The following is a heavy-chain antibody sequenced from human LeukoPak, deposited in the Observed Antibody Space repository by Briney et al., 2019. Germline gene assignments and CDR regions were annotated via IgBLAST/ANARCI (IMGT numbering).Heavy chain of an antibody. J-gene: IGHJ6*03. CDR3: AKGSKEVLFTRDHYMDV. D-gene: IGHD3-3*01. V-gene: IGHV3-48*03. CDR1: GFTFSSYE. CDR2: ISSSGSTI. Sequence: GGSLRLSCAASGFTFSSYEMNWVRQAPGKGLEWVSYISSSGSTIYYADSVKGRFTISRDNSKNTLYLQTNSLRAEDTAVYYCAKGSKEVLFTRDHYMDVWGKGTTVTVSS.